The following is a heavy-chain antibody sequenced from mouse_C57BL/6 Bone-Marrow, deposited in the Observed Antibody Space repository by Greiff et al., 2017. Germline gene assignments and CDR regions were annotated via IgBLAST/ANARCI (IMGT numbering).Heavy chain of an antibody. D-gene: IGHD2-3*01. Sequence: VQLKESGPELVKPGASVKISCTASGYSFTDYNMNWVKQSNGKSLEWIGVINPNYGTTSYNQKFKGKDTLTVDQSSSTAYMQLNSLTSEDSAVYYCARRDGYYPFYAMDYWGQGTSVTVSS. V-gene: IGHV1-39*01. CDR1: GYSFTDYN. J-gene: IGHJ4*01. CDR2: INPNYGTT. CDR3: ARRDGYYPFYAMDY.